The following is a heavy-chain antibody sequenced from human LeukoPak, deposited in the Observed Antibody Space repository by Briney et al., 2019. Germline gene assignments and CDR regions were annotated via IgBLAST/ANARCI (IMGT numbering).Heavy chain of an antibody. CDR2: IYYSGST. CDR3: ARVVSYYDFWSGYSHVRYFDY. V-gene: IGHV4-59*01. D-gene: IGHD3-3*01. CDR1: GGSISSYY. Sequence: SETLSLTCTVSGGSISSYYWSWIRQPPGKGLEWIGYIYYSGSTNYNPSLKSRVTISVDTSKNQFSLKLSSVTAADTAVYYCARVVSYYDFWSGYSHVRYFDYWGQGTLVTVSS. J-gene: IGHJ4*02.